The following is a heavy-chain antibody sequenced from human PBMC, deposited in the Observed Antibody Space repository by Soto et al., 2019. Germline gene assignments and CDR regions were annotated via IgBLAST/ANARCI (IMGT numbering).Heavy chain of an antibody. Sequence: QVQLVQSGAEVREPGASVKVSCKASGYSFTRLDINRVLQTTGQGLEWMGGMQHSSGRTGYAQKSQGRVTMTRDTDINTPYMELSSLKYDDTAFYYCARGFTAGVDYWGQGTLVTVSS. CDR3: ARGFTAGVDY. V-gene: IGHV1-8*01. D-gene: IGHD1-26*01. J-gene: IGHJ4*02. CDR2: MQHSSGRT. CDR1: GYSFTRLD.